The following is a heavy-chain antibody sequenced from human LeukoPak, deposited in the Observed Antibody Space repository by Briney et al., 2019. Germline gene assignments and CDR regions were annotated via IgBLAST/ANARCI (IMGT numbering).Heavy chain of an antibody. D-gene: IGHD2-2*01. CDR2: ISAYNGNT. CDR1: GYTFTIYG. CDR3: ARVPYCRSTSCFLFDY. Sequence: ASVKVSCKASGYTFTIYGISWVRQSPGQGLEWMGWISAYNGNTNYAQKLQGRVTMTTDTSTSTAYLELRSLRSDDTAVYYCARVPYCRSTSCFLFDYWGQGTLVTVSS. V-gene: IGHV1-18*01. J-gene: IGHJ4*02.